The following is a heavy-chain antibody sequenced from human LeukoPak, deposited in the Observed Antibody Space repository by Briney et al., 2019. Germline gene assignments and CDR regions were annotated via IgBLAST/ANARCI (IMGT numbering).Heavy chain of an antibody. CDR2: ISYNGDNK. CDR3: ARDQLGGALNNRLDP. CDR1: GFTFNTYT. D-gene: IGHD5-24*01. V-gene: IGHV3-30-3*01. J-gene: IGHJ5*02. Sequence: PGRSLRLSCAASGFTFNTYTMHWVRQAPGKGLEWVAVISYNGDNKYYPDSLKGRFSISRDNSKDTLYLQMNSLRPEDTAVYYCARDQLGGALNNRLDPWGQGALVTVPS.